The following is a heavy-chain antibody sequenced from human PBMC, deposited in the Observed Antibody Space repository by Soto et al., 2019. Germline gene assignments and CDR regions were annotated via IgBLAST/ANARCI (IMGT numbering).Heavy chain of an antibody. CDR3: SRGGTVSTA. D-gene: IGHD4-4*01. V-gene: IGHV3-48*01. CDR2: ISSGNNAI. CDR1: GFSISTPS. J-gene: IGHJ5*02. Sequence: VQLVESGGGLVQPGGSLRLSCAASGFSISTPSMNWVRQAPGKGLERVSFISSGNNAIYYADSVKGRFKISRDIARNSVYLQMNSLGAEDAAVYDCSRGGTVSTAWGQGTRVTVSS.